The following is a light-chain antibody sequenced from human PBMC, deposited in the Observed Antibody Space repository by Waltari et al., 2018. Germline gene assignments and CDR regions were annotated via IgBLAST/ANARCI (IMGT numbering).Light chain of an antibody. V-gene: IGLV2-14*03. CDR1: SSDFGGYTF. J-gene: IGLJ1*01. Sequence: QSALTQPASVSGSPGTSISIPCTGTSSDFGGYTFVSWYQQHPGKAPQLMIYDVANRPSGVSNRFSGSKSGNTASLTISGLQAEDEADYYCSSYTSSSTRVFGTGTKVTVL. CDR3: SSYTSSSTRV. CDR2: DVA.